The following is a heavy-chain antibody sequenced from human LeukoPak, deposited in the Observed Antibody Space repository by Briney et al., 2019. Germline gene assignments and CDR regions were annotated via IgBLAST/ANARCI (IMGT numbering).Heavy chain of an antibody. D-gene: IGHD5-18*01. V-gene: IGHV3-23*01. CDR3: AKSSESYGLFPHFYY. Sequence: GGSPRLSCAASGFTFSSYAISWVRQAPGQGLQWVSAISGSGGSTYYTDSLKGRFTISRDNSKNTLYLQMNSLSAEDTAVYYCAKSSESYGLFPHFYYWGQGTLVTVSS. CDR1: GFTFSSYA. CDR2: ISGSGGST. J-gene: IGHJ4*02.